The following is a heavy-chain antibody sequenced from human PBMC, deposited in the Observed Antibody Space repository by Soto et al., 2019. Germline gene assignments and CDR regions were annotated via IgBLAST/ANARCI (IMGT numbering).Heavy chain of an antibody. CDR3: SIAGGGYYCYYYFDF. J-gene: IGHJ6*03. CDR1: GFTFSSYA. V-gene: IGHV3-30*04. D-gene: IGHD2-15*01. CDR2: ISYDGSNK. Sequence: GGSLRLSCAASGFTFSSYAMHWVRQAPGKGLEWVAVISYDGSNKYYADSVKGRFTISRDNSKNTLYLQMNSLRAEDTAVYYCSIAGGGYYCYYYFDFWGQGTTVTVSS.